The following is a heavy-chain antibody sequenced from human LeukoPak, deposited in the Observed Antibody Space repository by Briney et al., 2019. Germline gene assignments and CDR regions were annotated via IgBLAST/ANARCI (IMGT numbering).Heavy chain of an antibody. CDR3: ARDSGSGNNDY. D-gene: IGHD1-26*01. J-gene: IGHJ4*02. CDR1: GYTFTNYA. Sequence: ASVKVSCKASGYTFTNYAMHWVRQAPGQRLEWMGWISAGNGNIKYSQNFQGRVTFISNTSATTAFMELSSLRSEDAAVYYCARDSGSGNNDYWGQGTLVTVSS. CDR2: ISAGNGNI. V-gene: IGHV1-3*01.